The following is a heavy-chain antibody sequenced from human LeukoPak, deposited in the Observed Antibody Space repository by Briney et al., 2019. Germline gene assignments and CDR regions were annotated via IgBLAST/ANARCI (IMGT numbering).Heavy chain of an antibody. CDR3: VTDCTATKICDY. CDR2: ISGSGRST. J-gene: IGHJ4*02. V-gene: IGHV3-23*01. D-gene: IGHD1-26*01. Sequence: GGSLRLSCAASGFSFSSYDMNWVRQAPGKGLEWVSGISGSGRSTYYADSVKGRFTISRDNSKNTLFLQLNSLRAEDTAVYYCVTDCTATKICDYWGQGTLVTVSS. CDR1: GFSFSSYD.